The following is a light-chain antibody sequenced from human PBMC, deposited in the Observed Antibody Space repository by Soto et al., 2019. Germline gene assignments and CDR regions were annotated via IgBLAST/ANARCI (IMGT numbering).Light chain of an antibody. CDR3: QQYGTAPWT. CDR2: DAS. V-gene: IGKV3-20*01. J-gene: IGKJ1*01. Sequence: EIVLTQSPGTLSLSPGERATLSCRASPTIDNTLAWYQRKPGQAPRILIYDASTRATGVPARFSGSGSGTDFNLTISRLETEEFAVYYCQQYGTAPWTFGQGTKLEIK. CDR1: PTIDNT.